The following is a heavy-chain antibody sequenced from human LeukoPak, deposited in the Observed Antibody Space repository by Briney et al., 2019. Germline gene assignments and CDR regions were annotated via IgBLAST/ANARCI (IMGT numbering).Heavy chain of an antibody. V-gene: IGHV4-39*07. Sequence: PSETLSLTCTVSGGSITRRIYHGGWIRQPPGKGLEWIGSIYSSGSTSYNPSLKSRVTISGDTSEIQFSLKLSSVTAADTAVYYCARGHRVLHPYYYDSSGYVDAFDIWGQGTMVTVSS. CDR1: GGSITRRIYH. CDR3: ARGHRVLHPYYYDSSGYVDAFDI. J-gene: IGHJ3*02. D-gene: IGHD3-22*01. CDR2: IYSSGST.